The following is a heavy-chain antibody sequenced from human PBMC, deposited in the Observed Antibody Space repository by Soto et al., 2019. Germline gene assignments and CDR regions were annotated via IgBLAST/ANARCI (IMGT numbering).Heavy chain of an antibody. Sequence: GGSLRLSCAASGFTFSNACMNWVRQAPGKGLEWVGRIKSKTDGGTTDYAAPVKGRFTISRDDSKNTLYLQMNSLKTEDTAVYYRTTLHQNYYDSSAYPDYWGQGTLVTVSS. CDR2: IKSKTDGGTT. V-gene: IGHV3-15*07. J-gene: IGHJ4*02. CDR1: GFTFSNAC. D-gene: IGHD3-22*01. CDR3: TTLHQNYYDSSAYPDY.